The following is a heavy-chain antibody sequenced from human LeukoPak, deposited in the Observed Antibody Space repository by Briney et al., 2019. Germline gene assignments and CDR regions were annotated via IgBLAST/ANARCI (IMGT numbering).Heavy chain of an antibody. V-gene: IGHV3-48*04. CDR2: ISSSSSTI. Sequence: GGSLRLSCAASGFTFSSYSMNWVRQAPGKGLEWVSYISSSSSTIYYADSVKGRFTISRDNAKNSLYLQMNSLRAEDTAVYYCAREEGGWYNWFDPWGQGTLVTVPS. CDR1: GFTFSSYS. J-gene: IGHJ5*02. D-gene: IGHD6-19*01. CDR3: AREEGGWYNWFDP.